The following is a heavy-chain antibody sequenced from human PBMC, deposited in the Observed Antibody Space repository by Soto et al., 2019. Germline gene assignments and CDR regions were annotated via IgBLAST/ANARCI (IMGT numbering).Heavy chain of an antibody. Sequence: QVQLQQWGAGLLKPSETLSLTCAVYGGSFSGYYWSWIRQPPGKGLAWIGEINHSGSTNYNPSHNSRVTICAATSKSQFSLKLNSVTASDASVYDSASSAAPRYCSGGSCYNSYGLAVWGQGTTVAVSS. CDR2: INHSGST. V-gene: IGHV4-34*01. CDR1: GGSFSGYY. J-gene: IGHJ6*02. D-gene: IGHD2-15*01. CDR3: ASSAAPRYCSGGSCYNSYGLAV.